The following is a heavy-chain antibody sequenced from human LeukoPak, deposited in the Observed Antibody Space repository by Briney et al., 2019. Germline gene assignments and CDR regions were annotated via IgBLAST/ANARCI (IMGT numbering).Heavy chain of an antibody. CDR2: ISGSGGST. V-gene: IGHV3-23*01. CDR1: GFTFSSYA. D-gene: IGHD2-15*01. J-gene: IGHJ3*02. Sequence: GGSLRLSCAASGFTFSSYAMSWVRQAPGKGLEWVSAISGSGGSTYYADSVKGRFTISRDNAKKSLYLQMNSLRADDTAVYYCAREVVVASDAFDIWGQGTMVTVSS. CDR3: AREVVVASDAFDI.